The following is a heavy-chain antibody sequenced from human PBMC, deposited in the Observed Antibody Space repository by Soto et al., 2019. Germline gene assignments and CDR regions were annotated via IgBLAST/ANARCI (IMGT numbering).Heavy chain of an antibody. CDR1: GFTFSSYG. CDR2: IGSGSSTI. V-gene: IGHV3-48*02. CDR3: ARKRITGTTLGDLYY. J-gene: IGHJ4*02. D-gene: IGHD1-20*01. Sequence: EVQLVESGGGLVQPGGSLRLSCAASGFTFSSYGMNWVRQAPEKGLEWISYIGSGSSTIYYADSVKGRFTISRDNAKNSLYLQMNSLRDEDTAVYYCARKRITGTTLGDLYYWGQGTLVTVSS.